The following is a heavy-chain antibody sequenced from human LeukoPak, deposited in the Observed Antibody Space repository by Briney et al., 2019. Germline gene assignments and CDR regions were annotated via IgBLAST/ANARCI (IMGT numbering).Heavy chain of an antibody. CDR2: TKQDETEK. V-gene: IGHV3-7*04. CDR3: ARNRQWLLADY. CDR1: GFTFTNYW. D-gene: IGHD3-22*01. J-gene: IGHJ4*02. Sequence: GGSLRLSCAASGFTFTNYWMSWVRQAPGKGLEWVANTKQDETEKHYADSVKGRFTTSRDNAQSSLYLQMNSLRAEDTAVYFCARNRQWLLADYWGQGTVVTVSS.